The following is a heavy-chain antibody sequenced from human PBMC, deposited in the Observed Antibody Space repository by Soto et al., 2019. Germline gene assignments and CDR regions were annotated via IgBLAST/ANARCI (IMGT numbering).Heavy chain of an antibody. CDR1: GFTFSSYA. V-gene: IGHV3-23*01. CDR3: AKLGVDEGREARPYFDY. J-gene: IGHJ4*02. CDR2: ISGSGGST. D-gene: IGHD6-6*01. Sequence: EVQLLESGGGLVQPGGSLRLSCAASGFTFSSYAMSWVRQAPGKGLEWVSAISGSGGSTYYADSVKGRFTISRDNSKNTLYLQMNRLRAEDTAAYYCAKLGVDEGREARPYFDYWGQGTLVTVSS.